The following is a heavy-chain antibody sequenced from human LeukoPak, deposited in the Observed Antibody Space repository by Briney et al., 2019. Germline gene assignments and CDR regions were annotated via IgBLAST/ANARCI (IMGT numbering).Heavy chain of an antibody. V-gene: IGHV3-48*03. D-gene: IGHD5-18*01. Sequence: GGSLRLSCAASGFTFSSYEMNWVRQAPGKGLEWVSYISSSGSSIYYADSVKGRFTISRDNAKNSLYLQMNSLRAEDTAVYYCARDLSGVTGYTYGRGIDYWGQGTLVTVSS. CDR1: GFTFSSYE. J-gene: IGHJ4*02. CDR2: ISSSGSSI. CDR3: ARDLSGVTGYTYGRGIDY.